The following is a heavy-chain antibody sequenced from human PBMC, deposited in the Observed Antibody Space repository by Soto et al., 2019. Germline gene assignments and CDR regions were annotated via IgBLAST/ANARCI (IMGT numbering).Heavy chain of an antibody. D-gene: IGHD1-26*01. CDR2: ISGYSGDT. J-gene: IGHJ4*02. V-gene: IGHV1-18*04. CDR3: ARVRATRPFDF. CDR1: GYTFTDYC. Sequence: ASVKVSCKASGYTFTDYCFSWVRQAPGQGLEWMGWISGYSGDTDYAQILQGRITLTTDTSTSTAYMELRSLTSDDTAVYYCARVRATRPFDFWGLGTLVTVSS.